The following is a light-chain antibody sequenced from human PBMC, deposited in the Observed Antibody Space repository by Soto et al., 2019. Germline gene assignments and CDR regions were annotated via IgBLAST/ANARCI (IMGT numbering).Light chain of an antibody. CDR1: QSISYW. Sequence: IQMTQSPSTLSASVGDRVTITCRASQSISYWLAWYQQKPGNAPKLLIYAASSLESGVPSRFSGSGSGKEFTLTISSLQPDDSASYYCPQYNSYSKTFGQGIKVEIX. J-gene: IGKJ1*01. V-gene: IGKV1-5*01. CDR3: PQYNSYSKT. CDR2: AAS.